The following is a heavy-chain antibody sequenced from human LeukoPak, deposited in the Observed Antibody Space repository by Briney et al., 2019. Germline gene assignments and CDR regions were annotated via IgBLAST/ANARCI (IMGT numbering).Heavy chain of an antibody. CDR1: GGSISSYY. D-gene: IGHD4-17*01. CDR3: AREAGDYVGVFDY. V-gene: IGHV4-4*07. CDR2: IYNSGST. Sequence: SDTLSLTCTVSGGSISSYYWSWIRQPAGKGLEWIGHIYNSGSTNYNPSLKGRVTMSVATSKNQFSLHLSSVTAADTAVYYCAREAGDYVGVFDYWGQGTLVTVSS. J-gene: IGHJ4*02.